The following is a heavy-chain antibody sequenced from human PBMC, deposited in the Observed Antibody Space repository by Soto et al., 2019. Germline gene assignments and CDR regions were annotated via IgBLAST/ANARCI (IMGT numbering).Heavy chain of an antibody. D-gene: IGHD6-19*01. CDR1: GGSISSSSYY. CDR3: ARSSLYSSGVFDY. CDR2: IYYSGST. J-gene: IGHJ4*02. V-gene: IGHV4-39*01. Sequence: SETLSLTCTVSGGSISSSSYYWGWIRQPPGKGLEWIGSIYYSGSTYYNPSLKSRVTISVDTSKNQFSLKLSSVTAADTAVYYCARSSLYSSGVFDYWGQGTLVTVSS.